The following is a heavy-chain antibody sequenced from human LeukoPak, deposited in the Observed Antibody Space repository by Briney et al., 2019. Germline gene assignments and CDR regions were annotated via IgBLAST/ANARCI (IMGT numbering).Heavy chain of an antibody. D-gene: IGHD4-17*01. Sequence: GGSLRLSCAASGVTFSSYWMSCVRQAPGKGREGVANIKQDGSEKYYVESVKGRFTISRENAKNSLYLQINSLRAEDTAVYYCARVSPNTVTTLHYFDYWGQGTLVTVSS. V-gene: IGHV3-7*01. CDR3: ARVSPNTVTTLHYFDY. J-gene: IGHJ4*02. CDR2: IKQDGSEK. CDR1: GVTFSSYW.